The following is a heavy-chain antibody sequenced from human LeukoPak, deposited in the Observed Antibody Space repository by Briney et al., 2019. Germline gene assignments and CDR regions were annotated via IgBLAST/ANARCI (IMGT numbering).Heavy chain of an antibody. D-gene: IGHD6-13*01. V-gene: IGHV1-2*04. CDR3: ARDAYSSSWYFPTPSENWFDP. CDR2: INPNSGGT. J-gene: IGHJ5*02. Sequence: ASVKVSCKASGYTFTGYYMHWVQQAPGQGLEWMGWINPNSGGTNYAQKFQGWVTMTRDTSISTAYMELSRLRSDDTAVYYCARDAYSSSWYFPTPSENWFDPWGQGTLVTVSS. CDR1: GYTFTGYY.